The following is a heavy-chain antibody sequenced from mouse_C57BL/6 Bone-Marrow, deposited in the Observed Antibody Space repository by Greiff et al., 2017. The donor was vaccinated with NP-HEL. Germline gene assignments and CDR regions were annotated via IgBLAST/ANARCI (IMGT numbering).Heavy chain of an antibody. Sequence: QVQLQQSGAELVRPGASVTLSCKASGYTFTDYEMHWVKQTPVHGLEWIGAIDPETGGTAYNQKFKGKAILTADKSSSTAYMELRSLTSEDSAVYYCTRGSSCPRYFDVWGTGTTVTVSS. CDR3: TRGSSCPRYFDV. CDR2: IDPETGGT. D-gene: IGHD1-1*01. J-gene: IGHJ1*03. CDR1: GYTFTDYE. V-gene: IGHV1-15*01.